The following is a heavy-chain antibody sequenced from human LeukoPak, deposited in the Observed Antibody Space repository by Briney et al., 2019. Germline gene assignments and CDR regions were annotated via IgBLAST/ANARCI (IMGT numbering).Heavy chain of an antibody. J-gene: IGHJ5*02. CDR1: GFTFSSYW. V-gene: IGHV3-7*01. Sequence: GGSLRLSCAASGFTFSSYWMSWVRHAPGKGLEWVANIKQDGSEKYYVDSVKGRFTISRDNAKNSLYLQMNSLRAEDTAVYYCARDRYINWFDPWGQGTLVTVSS. D-gene: IGHD1-1*01. CDR2: IKQDGSEK. CDR3: ARDRYINWFDP.